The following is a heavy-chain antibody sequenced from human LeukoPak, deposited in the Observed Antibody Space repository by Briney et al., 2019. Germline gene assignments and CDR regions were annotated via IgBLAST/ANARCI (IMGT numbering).Heavy chain of an antibody. Sequence: APVKVSRKASGYTFTSYGIIWVRQAPGQGLEWMGGIRTYNDNANYAQKLQGRVTMTTDTSTSTAYMELRSLRSDDTAVYYCARVVVVTAMEYYYYYMDVWGKGTTVTVSS. CDR3: ARVVVVTAMEYYYYYMDV. CDR2: IRTYNDNA. CDR1: GYTFTSYG. J-gene: IGHJ6*03. V-gene: IGHV1-18*01. D-gene: IGHD2-21*02.